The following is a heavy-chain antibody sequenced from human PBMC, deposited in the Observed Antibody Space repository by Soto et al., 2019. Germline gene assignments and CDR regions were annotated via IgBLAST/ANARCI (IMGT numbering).Heavy chain of an antibody. CDR3: AREVHSSSWYNWFDP. CDR1: GFTFSSYS. Sequence: GGSLRLSCAASGFTFSSYSMNWVRQAPGKGLEWVSSISSSSSYIYYADSVKGRFTISRDNAKNSLFLQMNSLRAEDTAVYYCAREVHSSSWYNWFDPWGQGTLVTVSS. CDR2: ISSSSSYI. D-gene: IGHD6-13*01. V-gene: IGHV3-21*01. J-gene: IGHJ5*02.